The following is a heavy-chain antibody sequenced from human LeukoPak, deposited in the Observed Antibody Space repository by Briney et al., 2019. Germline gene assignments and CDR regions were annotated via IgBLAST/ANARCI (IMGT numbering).Heavy chain of an antibody. CDR3: ARHGPLGYCSGGSCYDLYYMDV. D-gene: IGHD2-15*01. V-gene: IGHV4-59*08. Sequence: SETLPLTCTVSGGSISSYYWSWIRQPPGKGLEWIGYIYYSGSTNYNPSLKSRVTISVDTSKNQFSLKLSSVTAADTAVYYCARHGPLGYCSGGSCYDLYYMDVWGKGTTVTVSS. CDR2: IYYSGST. J-gene: IGHJ6*03. CDR1: GGSISSYY.